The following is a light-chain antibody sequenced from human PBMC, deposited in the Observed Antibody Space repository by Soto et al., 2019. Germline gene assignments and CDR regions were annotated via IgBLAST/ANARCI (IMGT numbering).Light chain of an antibody. Sequence: DIQMTQSHSTLSASVGDRVTITCRASQNISSRLAWYQQLPGKAPKLLIYKTSSLESGVPSRFSGSGSGTEFTLTISSLQPEDLGIYYCQHYDTYSPFGGGTKVEIK. CDR3: QHYDTYSP. V-gene: IGKV1-5*03. CDR1: QNISSR. CDR2: KTS. J-gene: IGKJ4*02.